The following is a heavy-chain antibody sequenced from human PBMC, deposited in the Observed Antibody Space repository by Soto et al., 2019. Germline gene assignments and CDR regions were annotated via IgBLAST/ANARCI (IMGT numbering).Heavy chain of an antibody. CDR2: ISISSNYI. Sequence: EVQLVESGGGLVKPGGSLRLSCAASGFTFSSYSMIWVRQAPGKGLEWVSCISISSNYIFYGDSVKGRFTISRDNAKKSLYLHMNRLRAEYTAVYYCARATGYSIGKVPASFQIWGHGTMVTVSS. D-gene: IGHD6-19*01. V-gene: IGHV3-21*01. J-gene: IGHJ3*02. CDR3: ARATGYSIGKVPASFQI. CDR1: GFTFSSYS.